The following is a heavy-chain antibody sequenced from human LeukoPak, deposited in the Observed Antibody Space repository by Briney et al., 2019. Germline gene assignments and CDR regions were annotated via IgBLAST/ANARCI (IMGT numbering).Heavy chain of an antibody. CDR3: ARDRGYSYGYEYDAFDI. CDR2: IYYSGST. V-gene: IGHV4-59*01. Sequence: PSETLSLTSTVSGGSISSYYWSWIRQPPGKGLEWIGYIYYSGSTNYNPSLKSRVTISVDTSKNQFSLKLSSVTAADTAVYYCARDRGYSYGYEYDAFDIWGQGTMVTVSS. CDR1: GGSISSYY. J-gene: IGHJ3*02. D-gene: IGHD5-18*01.